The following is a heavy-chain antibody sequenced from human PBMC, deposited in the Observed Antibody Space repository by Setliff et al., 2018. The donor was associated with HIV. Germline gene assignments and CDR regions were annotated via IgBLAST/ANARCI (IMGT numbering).Heavy chain of an antibody. J-gene: IGHJ5*02. Sequence: ASVKVSCKASGYTLTDFYIHWVRQAPGQGLEWMGWITPNSGGTEYAGKFQGRVTLTRDTSINTAYMEVTRLRSDDTAVYFCARVTVELYHDDARGFDPWGQGTLVTVSS. D-gene: IGHD3-22*01. CDR2: ITPNSGGT. CDR3: ARVTVELYHDDARGFDP. V-gene: IGHV1-2*02. CDR1: GYTLTDFY.